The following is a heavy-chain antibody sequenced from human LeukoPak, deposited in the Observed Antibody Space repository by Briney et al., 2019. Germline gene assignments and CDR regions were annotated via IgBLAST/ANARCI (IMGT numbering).Heavy chain of an antibody. J-gene: IGHJ4*02. D-gene: IGHD2-8*01. V-gene: IGHV1-46*01. CDR3: ARDNDFDY. CDR2: ISAYNGNT. Sequence: ASVKVSCKASGYTFTSYYMHWVRQAPGQGLEWMGWISAYNGNTNYAQKFQGRLTMTRDMSTSTVYMELSSLRSEDTAFYYCARDNDFDYWGQGTLVTVSS. CDR1: GYTFTSYY.